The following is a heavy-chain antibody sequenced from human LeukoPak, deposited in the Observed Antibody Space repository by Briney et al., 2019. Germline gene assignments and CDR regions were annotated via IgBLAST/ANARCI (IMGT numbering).Heavy chain of an antibody. CDR1: GYTSTSYG. Sequence: ASVKVSCKTSGYTSTSYGISWVRQAPGQGLEWMGWISAYNGNTNYAQKLQGRVTMTTDTSTSTAYMELRSLRSDDTAVYYCATQGIAVAGTHYGYWGQGTLVTVSS. D-gene: IGHD6-19*01. CDR2: ISAYNGNT. J-gene: IGHJ4*02. CDR3: ATQGIAVAGTHYGY. V-gene: IGHV1-18*01.